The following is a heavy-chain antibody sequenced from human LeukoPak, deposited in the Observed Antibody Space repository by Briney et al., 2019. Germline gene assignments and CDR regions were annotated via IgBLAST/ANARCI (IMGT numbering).Heavy chain of an antibody. CDR2: ISGSGGST. V-gene: IGHV3-23*01. D-gene: IGHD6-19*01. Sequence: GGSLRLSCAASGFTFSSYAMSWVRQAPGKGLEWVSAISGSGGSTYYADSVKGRFTISRDNSKNTLYLQMNGLRAEDTAVYYCAKGREYSSGWDHWGQGTLVTVSS. CDR3: AKGREYSSGWDH. J-gene: IGHJ4*02. CDR1: GFTFSSYA.